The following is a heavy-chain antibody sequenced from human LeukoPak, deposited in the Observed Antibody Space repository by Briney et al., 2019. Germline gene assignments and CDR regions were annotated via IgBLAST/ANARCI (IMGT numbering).Heavy chain of an antibody. J-gene: IGHJ3*02. CDR2: ISSSGSTI. V-gene: IGHV3-48*03. CDR3: ARDYRGWVGDYEADAFDI. CDR1: GFTFGSYE. Sequence: PGGSLRLSCAASGFTFGSYEMNWVRQAPGKGLEWVSYISSSGSTIYYADSVKGRFTISRDNAKNSLYLQMNSLRAEDTAVYYCARDYRGWVGDYEADAFDIWGQGTMVTVSS. D-gene: IGHD4-17*01.